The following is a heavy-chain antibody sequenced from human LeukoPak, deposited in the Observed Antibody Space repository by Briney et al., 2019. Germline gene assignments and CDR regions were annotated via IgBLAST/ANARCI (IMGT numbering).Heavy chain of an antibody. J-gene: IGHJ3*01. V-gene: IGHV6-1*01. CDR3: ARGRASAFDV. CDR2: TYYTSKWNT. Sequence: SQTLSLTCAISGDNVSTSGVAWNWVRQSPSRGLEWLGRTYYTSKWNTDYAVSVKSRIVANPDTSKNQFSLQLNSVTSEDTAVYYCARGRASAFDVWGQGTMVTVSS. CDR1: GDNVSTSGVA. D-gene: IGHD6-25*01.